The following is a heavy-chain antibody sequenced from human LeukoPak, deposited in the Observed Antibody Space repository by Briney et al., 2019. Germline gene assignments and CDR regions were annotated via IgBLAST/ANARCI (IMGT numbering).Heavy chain of an antibody. J-gene: IGHJ4*02. CDR1: GFTFSHYS. CDR3: AKDSLLWFGETDY. D-gene: IGHD3-10*01. CDR2: ISGSGGST. V-gene: IGHV3-23*01. Sequence: PGGSLRLSCVASGFTFSHYSMSWVRQAPGKGLEWVSAISGSGGSTYYADSVKGRFTISRDNSKNTLYLQMNSLRAEDTAVYYCAKDSLLWFGETDYWGQGTLVTVSS.